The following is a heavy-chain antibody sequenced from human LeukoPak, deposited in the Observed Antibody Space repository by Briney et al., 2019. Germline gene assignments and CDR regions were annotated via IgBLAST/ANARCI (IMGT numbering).Heavy chain of an antibody. D-gene: IGHD3-9*01. V-gene: IGHV1-2*02. CDR2: INPNSGGT. Sequence: ASVKVSCKASGYTFTSYDINWVRQAPGQGLEWMGWINPNSGGTNYAQKFQGRVTMTRDTSISTAYMELSRLRSDDTAVYYCARGYYDILTGYQGVFDYWGQGTLVTVSS. CDR3: ARGYYDILTGYQGVFDY. CDR1: GYTFTSYD. J-gene: IGHJ4*02.